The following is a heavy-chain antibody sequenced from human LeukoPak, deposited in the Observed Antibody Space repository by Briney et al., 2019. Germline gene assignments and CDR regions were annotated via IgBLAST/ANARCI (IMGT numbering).Heavy chain of an antibody. CDR3: ARTLGYCSSTSCLYYYYGMDV. Sequence: SETLSLTCTVSGDSISSYYWSWIRRPPGKGLEWIGYIYYSGSTNYNPSLKSRVTISVDTSKNQFSLKLSSVTAADTAVYYCARTLGYCSSTSCLYYYYGMDVWGQGTTVTVSS. CDR2: IYYSGST. D-gene: IGHD2-2*01. J-gene: IGHJ6*02. V-gene: IGHV4-59*01. CDR1: GDSISSYY.